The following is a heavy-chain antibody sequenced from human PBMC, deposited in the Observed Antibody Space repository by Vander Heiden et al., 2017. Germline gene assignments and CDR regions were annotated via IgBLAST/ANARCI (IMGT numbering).Heavy chain of an antibody. CDR1: GFTFRSYG. J-gene: IGHJ4*02. D-gene: IGHD6-13*01. Sequence: RLPCAASGFTFRSYGMHWVRQAPGKGLEWVAVISDDGSNKYYADSVKGRFTISRDNSKNTLYLQMNSLRAEDTAVYYCAKGGAAAGILGYWGQGTLVTVSS. CDR3: AKGGAAAGILGY. CDR2: ISDDGSNK. V-gene: IGHV3-30*18.